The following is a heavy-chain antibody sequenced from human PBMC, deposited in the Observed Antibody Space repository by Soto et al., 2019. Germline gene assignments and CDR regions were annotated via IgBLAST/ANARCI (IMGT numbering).Heavy chain of an antibody. CDR1: GFTVSNNY. CDR3: ASHPRGGAPGIYYGMDV. Sequence: EVQLVETGGGLIQPGGSLGLSCAASGFTVSNNYMSWVRQAPGKGLEWISVIYSDGSRYYADSVKGRFTISRDNSENTLYLQMNSLRAEDTAVYYCASHPRGGAPGIYYGMDVWGQGTTVTVSS. V-gene: IGHV3-53*02. D-gene: IGHD3-10*01. J-gene: IGHJ6*02. CDR2: IYSDGSR.